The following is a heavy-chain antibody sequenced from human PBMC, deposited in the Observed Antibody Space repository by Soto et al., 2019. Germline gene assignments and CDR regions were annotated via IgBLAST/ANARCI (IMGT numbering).Heavy chain of an antibody. CDR1: GYTFTSYG. Sequence: QVQLVQSGAEVKKPGASVKVSCKASGYTFTSYGISWVRQAPGQGLEWMGWISAYNGNTNYAQKLQGRVTMTTDTPTSTAYMELRSLRSDDTAVYYCARSGGQPLFSYRRNNWFDPWGQGTLVTVSS. CDR2: ISAYNGNT. D-gene: IGHD2-15*01. J-gene: IGHJ5*02. V-gene: IGHV1-18*01. CDR3: ARSGGQPLFSYRRNNWFDP.